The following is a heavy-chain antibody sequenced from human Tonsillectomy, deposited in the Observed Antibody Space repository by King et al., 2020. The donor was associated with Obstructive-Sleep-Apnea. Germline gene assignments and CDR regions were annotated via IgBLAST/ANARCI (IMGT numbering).Heavy chain of an antibody. CDR3: AKDTYRIQLWSNYFDY. V-gene: IGHV3-30*18. CDR2: ISYDGSNK. D-gene: IGHD5-18*01. J-gene: IGHJ4*02. Sequence: VQLVESGGGVVQPGRSLRLSCAASGFTFSSYGMYWVRHAPGKGLEWVALISYDGSNKYYADSVKGRFTISRDNSKNTLFLQMNSLRAEDTAVYYCAKDTYRIQLWSNYFDYWGQGTLVTVSS. CDR1: GFTFSSYG.